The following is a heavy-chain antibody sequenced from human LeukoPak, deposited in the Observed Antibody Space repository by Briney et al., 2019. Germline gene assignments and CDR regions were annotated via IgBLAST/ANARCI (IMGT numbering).Heavy chain of an antibody. D-gene: IGHD3-3*01. Sequence: SETLSLTCTVSGGSISSGSYYWSWIRQPAGKGLEWIGRIYASGSTNYNPSLKSRVTISVDTSKNQFSLKLSSVTAADTAVYYCAREGAYDFWSGYSMYYFDYWGQGTLVTVSS. V-gene: IGHV4-61*02. CDR2: IYASGST. J-gene: IGHJ4*02. CDR3: AREGAYDFWSGYSMYYFDY. CDR1: GGSISSGSYY.